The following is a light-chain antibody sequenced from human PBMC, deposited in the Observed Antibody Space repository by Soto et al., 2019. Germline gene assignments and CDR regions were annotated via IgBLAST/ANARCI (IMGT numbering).Light chain of an antibody. V-gene: IGKV4-1*01. CDR3: QQYYRTPLT. CDR1: QSVLYSSNNKNY. J-gene: IGKJ1*01. CDR2: WAS. Sequence: DIVMTQSPDSLAVSLGERATINCKSSQSVLYSSNNKNYLAWYQQKPGQPPKLLIYWASTRESGVPDRFSGSGSGTDFTITISSLQAEDVAVYYCQQYYRTPLTFGQGTKVEIK.